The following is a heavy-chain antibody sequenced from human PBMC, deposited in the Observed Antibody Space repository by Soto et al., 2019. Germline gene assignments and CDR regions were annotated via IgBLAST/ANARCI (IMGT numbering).Heavy chain of an antibody. D-gene: IGHD6-13*01. Sequence: SETLSLTCTVSGDSISSSSYYWGWIRQPPGKGLEWIGSIYYSGSTYYNPSLKSRVTISVDTSKNQFSLKVSSVTAADTAVYYCARQTGLIAARGSFDYWGQGTLVTVSS. V-gene: IGHV4-39*01. J-gene: IGHJ4*02. CDR1: GDSISSSSYY. CDR3: ARQTGLIAARGSFDY. CDR2: IYYSGST.